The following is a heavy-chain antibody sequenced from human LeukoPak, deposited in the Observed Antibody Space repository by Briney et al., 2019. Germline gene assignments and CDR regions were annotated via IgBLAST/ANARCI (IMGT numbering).Heavy chain of an antibody. CDR1: GFTFSSYS. J-gene: IGHJ4*02. D-gene: IGHD3-10*01. CDR2: IRYDGSNK. CDR3: AQFGDKYVFDH. V-gene: IGHV3-30*02. Sequence: GGSLRLSCAASGFTFSSYSMNWVRQAPGKGLEWVAFIRYDGSNKYYADSVKGRFTISRDNSKSTLYLQMNSLRAEDTAVYYCAQFGDKYVFDHWGQGTVVTVSS.